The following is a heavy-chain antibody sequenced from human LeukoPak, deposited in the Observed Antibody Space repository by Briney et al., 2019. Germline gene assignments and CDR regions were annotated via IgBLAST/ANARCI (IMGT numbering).Heavy chain of an antibody. CDR1: GFTFSSYS. CDR3: ARHSVDYDSSGTPNYYYYGMDV. CDR2: ISSSSSYI. D-gene: IGHD3-22*01. Sequence: GGSLRLSCAASGFTFSSYSMNWVRQAPGKGLEWVSSISSSSSYIYYADSVKGRFTISRDNAKNSLYLQMNSLRAEDTAVYYCARHSVDYDSSGTPNYYYYGMDVWGQGATVTVSS. J-gene: IGHJ6*02. V-gene: IGHV3-21*01.